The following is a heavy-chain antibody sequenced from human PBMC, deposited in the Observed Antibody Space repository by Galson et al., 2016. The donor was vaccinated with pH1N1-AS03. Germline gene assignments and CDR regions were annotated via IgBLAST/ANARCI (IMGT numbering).Heavy chain of an antibody. CDR3: TTVAGTYYNGAY. Sequence: SLRLSCAASRFIFSSYQMSWVRQAPGKGLEWVSTYGGSDENTYYADSVKGRFTISRDSSKNTPYLQMNTLRAEDTALYYCTTVAGTYYNGAYWGQGSLVTVSS. CDR1: RFIFSSYQ. J-gene: IGHJ4*02. V-gene: IGHV3-23*01. CDR2: YGGSDENT. D-gene: IGHD3-10*01.